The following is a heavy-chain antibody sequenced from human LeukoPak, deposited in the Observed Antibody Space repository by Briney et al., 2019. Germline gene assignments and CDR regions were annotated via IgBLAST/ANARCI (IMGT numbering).Heavy chain of an antibody. Sequence: KPSETLSLTCTVSGGSISSYYWSWIRQAPGKGLEWIGYIYYSGSTNYNPSLKSRVTISVDTSKNQFSLKLSSVTAADTAVYYCARARGSSGYYYGPYYYYGMDVWGQGTTVTVSS. V-gene: IGHV4-59*08. J-gene: IGHJ6*02. D-gene: IGHD3-22*01. CDR3: ARARGSSGYYYGPYYYYGMDV. CDR2: IYYSGST. CDR1: GGSISSYY.